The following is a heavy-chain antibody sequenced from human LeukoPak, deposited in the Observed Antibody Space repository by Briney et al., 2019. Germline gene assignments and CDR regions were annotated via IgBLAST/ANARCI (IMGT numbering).Heavy chain of an antibody. CDR1: GFTFSSYS. V-gene: IGHV3-21*01. D-gene: IGHD2-2*01. Sequence: PGGSLRLSCAASGFTFSSYSMNWVRQAPGKGLEWVSSISSSSSYIYYADSVKGRFTISRDNAKNSLYLQMNSLRAEDTAVYYCARASPYHCSSTSCYDPDYWSQGTLVTVSS. J-gene: IGHJ4*02. CDR3: ARASPYHCSSTSCYDPDY. CDR2: ISSSSSYI.